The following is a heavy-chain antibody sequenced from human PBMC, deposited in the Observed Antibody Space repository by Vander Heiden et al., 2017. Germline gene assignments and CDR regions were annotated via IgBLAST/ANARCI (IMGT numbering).Heavy chain of an antibody. D-gene: IGHD3-16*01. J-gene: IGHJ4*02. CDR3: AKGDLGTEFDY. V-gene: IGHV3-23*01. CDR2: ISGSGGST. Sequence: CAASGFTFSSYAMSWVRQAPGKGLEWVAAISGSGGSTYYEDSVEGRFTIPRDKSKTALYLQMNSLRAEDTAVYCCAKGDLGTEFDYWGQGTLVTVSS. CDR1: GFTFSSYA.